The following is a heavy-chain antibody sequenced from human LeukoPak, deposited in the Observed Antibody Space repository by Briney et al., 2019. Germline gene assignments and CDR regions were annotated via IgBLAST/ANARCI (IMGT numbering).Heavy chain of an antibody. Sequence: AGGSLRLSCAVSGFTFSSYGMHWVRQAPGKGLEWVAVISYDGSNKYYADSVKGRFTISRDNSKNTLYLQMNSLRAEDTAVYYCAKLDVDTAMANDYWGQGTLVTVSS. V-gene: IGHV3-30*18. CDR1: GFTFSSYG. CDR3: AKLDVDTAMANDY. J-gene: IGHJ4*02. CDR2: ISYDGSNK. D-gene: IGHD5-18*01.